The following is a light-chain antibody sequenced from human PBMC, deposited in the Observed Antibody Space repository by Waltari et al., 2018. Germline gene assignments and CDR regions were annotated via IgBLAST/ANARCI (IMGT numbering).Light chain of an antibody. CDR2: DAS. V-gene: IGKV3-20*01. CDR1: QSVSSNY. J-gene: IGKJ4*01. Sequence: EIVLTQSPGTLSLSPGERATLSCRASQSVSSNYLAWYQQKPGQASRLLIYDASNRATGIPDRFSGSGSGTDFTLTISRLEPEDFAVYYCHQYGSSPLTFGGGTKVEIK. CDR3: HQYGSSPLT.